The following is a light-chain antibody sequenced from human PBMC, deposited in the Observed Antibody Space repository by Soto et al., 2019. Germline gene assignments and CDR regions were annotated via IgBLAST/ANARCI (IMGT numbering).Light chain of an antibody. CDR1: QSISSY. J-gene: IGKJ1*01. V-gene: IGKV1-39*01. CDR2: AAS. CDR3: QQSYSTTWT. Sequence: DIQMTQSPSSLSASVGDRVTITCRASQSISSYLNWYQQKPGKAPKLLIYAASSLQSGVPSRFSGSGSGTDFTLTINSLQPADFATYSCQQSYSTTWTFGQGTKVDIK.